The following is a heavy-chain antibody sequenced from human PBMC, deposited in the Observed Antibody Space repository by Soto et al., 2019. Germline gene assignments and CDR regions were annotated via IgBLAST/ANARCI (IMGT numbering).Heavy chain of an antibody. CDR1: GFTFNTYG. CDR2: IWYDGNTK. V-gene: IGHV3-33*01. CDR3: ARPFVAPVAVPYYYGMDV. D-gene: IGHD6-19*01. J-gene: IGHJ6*02. Sequence: QIQLVESGGGVVQPGRSLRLSCAASGFTFNTYGINWVRQAPGKGLEWVAVIWYDGNTKYYADSVKGRFTISRDNLKNTLYLPMNSLQAEDTAVYYRARPFVAPVAVPYYYGMDVWGQGTTVTVSS.